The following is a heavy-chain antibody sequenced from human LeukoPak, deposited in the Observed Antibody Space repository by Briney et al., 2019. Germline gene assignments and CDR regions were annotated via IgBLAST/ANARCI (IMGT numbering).Heavy chain of an antibody. D-gene: IGHD6-19*01. V-gene: IGHV4-59*01. CDR1: GGSISSYY. CDR3: ARAHVEPFYSSGCFDY. J-gene: IGHJ4*02. Sequence: SETLSLTCTVSGGSISSYYWSWIRQPPGKGLEWIGYIYYSGSTNYNPSLKSRVTISVDTSKNQFSLKLSSVTAADTAVYYCARAHVEPFYSSGCFDYWGQGTLVTVSS. CDR2: IYYSGST.